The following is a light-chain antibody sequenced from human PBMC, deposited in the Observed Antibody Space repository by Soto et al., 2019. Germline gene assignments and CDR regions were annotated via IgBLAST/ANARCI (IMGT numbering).Light chain of an antibody. V-gene: IGLV2-23*02. J-gene: IGLJ2*01. CDR2: EVT. Sequence: QSVLTQPASVSGSPGQSITISCNGTSSDIGSYDLLSWYQQHPGKAPKLMIYEVTKRPSGVSNRFSGAKSGNTASLTISGRQAEDEADYYGCSFGRSGTIFGGGTKLTVL. CDR1: SSDIGSYDL. CDR3: CSFGRSGTI.